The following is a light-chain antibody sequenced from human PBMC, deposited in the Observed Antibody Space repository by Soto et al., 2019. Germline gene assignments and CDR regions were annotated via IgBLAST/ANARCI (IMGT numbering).Light chain of an antibody. CDR3: AAWDDRLSGHL. CDR2: KND. Sequence: QSVLTQPPSASGTPGHRVTISCSGSSSKVGRNFVFWYQQLPGTAPKLLVYKNDERPSGVPDRFSGSKSGTSASLAISGLRSEDEADYYCAAWDDRLSGHLFGPGTKVTVL. CDR1: SSKVGRNF. J-gene: IGLJ1*01. V-gene: IGLV1-47*01.